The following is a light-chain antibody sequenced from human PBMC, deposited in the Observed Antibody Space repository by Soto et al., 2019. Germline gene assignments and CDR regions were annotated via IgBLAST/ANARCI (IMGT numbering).Light chain of an antibody. CDR3: QQYGSSGT. V-gene: IGKV3-20*01. CDR1: QSVSSY. CDR2: DAS. J-gene: IGKJ1*01. Sequence: PGDRATLSCRASQSVSSYLAWYQQKPGQAPRLLIYDASNRATGIPARFSGSGSGTDFTLTISRLEPEDVAVYYCQQYGSSGTFGQGTKVDIK.